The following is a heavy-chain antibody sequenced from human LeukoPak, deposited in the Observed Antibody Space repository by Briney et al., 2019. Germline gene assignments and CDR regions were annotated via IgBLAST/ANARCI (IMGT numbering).Heavy chain of an antibody. Sequence: APVKVSFKASGYTFTSYGISWVRQAPGQGLEWMGWISAYNGNTNYAQKLQGRVTMTTDTSTSTAYMELRGLRSDDTAVYYCARDQAATNTQVRFCLDWGQGTLVTVSS. CDR1: GYTFTSYG. J-gene: IGHJ4*02. V-gene: IGHV1-18*01. CDR3: ARDQAATNTQVRFCLD. D-gene: IGHD3-9*01. CDR2: ISAYNGNT.